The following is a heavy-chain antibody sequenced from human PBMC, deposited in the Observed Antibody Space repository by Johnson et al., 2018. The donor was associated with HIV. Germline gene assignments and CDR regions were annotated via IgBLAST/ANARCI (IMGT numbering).Heavy chain of an antibody. CDR2: ISSSGSTI. Sequence: QMLLVESGGGLVQPGGSLRLSCAASGFTFSDYYMSRIRQAPGKGLEWVSYISSSGSTIYYADSVKGRFTISRDNTKNSLYLQMNSLRAEDTAVYYCAREEVTIFGVAYDAFDIWGRGTLVTVSS. V-gene: IGHV3-11*04. CDR1: GFTFSDYY. CDR3: AREEVTIFGVAYDAFDI. D-gene: IGHD3-3*01. J-gene: IGHJ3*02.